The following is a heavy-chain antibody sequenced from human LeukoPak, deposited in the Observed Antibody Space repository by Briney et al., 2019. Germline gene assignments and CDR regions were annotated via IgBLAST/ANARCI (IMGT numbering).Heavy chain of an antibody. CDR1: GYTFTGYY. J-gene: IGHJ4*02. CDR2: INPNSGGT. V-gene: IGHV1-2*02. D-gene: IGHD2-2*01. Sequence: VASVKVSCKASGYTFTGYYMHWVRQAPGQGLEWMGWINPNSGGTNYAQKFQGRVTMTRDTSTSTAYMELSRLRSDDTAVYYCARSLVVRSSFDYWGQGTLVTVSS. CDR3: ARSLVVRSSFDY.